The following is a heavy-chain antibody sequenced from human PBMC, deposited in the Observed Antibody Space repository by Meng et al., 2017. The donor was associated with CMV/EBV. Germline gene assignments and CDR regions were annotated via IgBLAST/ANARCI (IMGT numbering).Heavy chain of an antibody. CDR1: GFTFSSYE. CDR3: ARDRYCSSTSCYEYYYYYGMDV. Sequence: GGSLRLSCAASGFTFSSYEMNWVRQAPGKGLEWVSYISSSGSTIYYADSVKGRFTISRDNAKNSLYLQMNSPRAEDTAVYYCARDRYCSSTSCYEYYYYYGMDVWGQGTTVTVSS. J-gene: IGHJ6*02. CDR2: ISSSGSTI. D-gene: IGHD2-2*01. V-gene: IGHV3-48*03.